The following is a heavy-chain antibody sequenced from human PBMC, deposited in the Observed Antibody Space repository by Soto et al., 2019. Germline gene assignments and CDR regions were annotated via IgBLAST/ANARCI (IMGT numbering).Heavy chain of an antibody. CDR3: ARNTLSAAGSDNYGLDV. D-gene: IGHD6-13*01. J-gene: IGHJ6*02. Sequence: QVQLVESGGGSVKPGGSLRLSCAASGFTFSDHYMSWIRQAPGMGLAWVAYISGSGFTIYNADSVKGRFTISRDNAKNSLYLQMDSLRAEDTAVYYCARNTLSAAGSDNYGLDVWGRGTTVAVSS. CDR2: ISGSGFTI. V-gene: IGHV3-11*01. CDR1: GFTFSDHY.